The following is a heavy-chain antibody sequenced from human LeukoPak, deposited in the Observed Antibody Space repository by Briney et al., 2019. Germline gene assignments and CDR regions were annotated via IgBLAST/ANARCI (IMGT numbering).Heavy chain of an antibody. CDR2: ISAYNGNT. J-gene: IGHJ6*03. V-gene: IGHV1-18*01. D-gene: IGHD6-6*01. CDR1: GYTFTSYG. Sequence: GASVKVSCKASGYTFTSYGISWVRQSPGQGLEWMGWISAYNGNTNYAQKLQGRVTMTTDTSTSTAYMELRSLRSDDTAVYYCARLPGSSGLHYYYYMDVWGKGTTVTVSS. CDR3: ARLPGSSGLHYYYYMDV.